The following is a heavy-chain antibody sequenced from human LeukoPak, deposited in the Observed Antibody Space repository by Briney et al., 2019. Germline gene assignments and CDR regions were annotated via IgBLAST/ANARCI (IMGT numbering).Heavy chain of an antibody. D-gene: IGHD4-23*01. CDR2: IKQDGSEK. Sequence: GGSLRLSCAASGFTFSSYWMSWVRQAPGKGLEWVANIKQDGSEKYYVDSVKGRFTISRDNAKNSLYLQMNSLRAEDTAVYYCARGRGGRNGAFDIWGQGTMVTVSS. V-gene: IGHV3-7*01. CDR1: GFTFSSYW. J-gene: IGHJ3*02. CDR3: ARGRGGRNGAFDI.